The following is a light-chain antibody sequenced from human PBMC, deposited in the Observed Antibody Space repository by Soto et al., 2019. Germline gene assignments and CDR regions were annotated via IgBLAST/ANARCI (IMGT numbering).Light chain of an antibody. Sequence: DIQMTQSPSSLSASVGDRVTSTCRASQGISNCLAWYQQKPGKVPKLLSYAASTLQSGGPSRFSGSGSGTDFTLTTSSLPPEDVATSYCQKYNSAPLTFGGGTNVDIK. V-gene: IGKV1-27*01. J-gene: IGKJ4*01. CDR1: QGISNC. CDR3: QKYNSAPLT. CDR2: AAS.